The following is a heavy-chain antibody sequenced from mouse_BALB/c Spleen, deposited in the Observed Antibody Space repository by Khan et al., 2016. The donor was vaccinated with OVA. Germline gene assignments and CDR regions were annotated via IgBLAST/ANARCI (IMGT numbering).Heavy chain of an antibody. V-gene: IGHV5-17*02. Sequence: EVELVESGGGLVQPGGSRKLSCAASGFTFSSFGMHWVRQAPEKGLEWVAYINSGSTTLYYADPVKGRFTISRDNPKNTLFLQMTSLRSEDTAMYYCARGNWAYWGQGTTRTVSS. J-gene: IGHJ2*01. CDR1: GFTFSSFG. CDR2: INSGSTTL. D-gene: IGHD4-1*01. CDR3: ARGNWAY.